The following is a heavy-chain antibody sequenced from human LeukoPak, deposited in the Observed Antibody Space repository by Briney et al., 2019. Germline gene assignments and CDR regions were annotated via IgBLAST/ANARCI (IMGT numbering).Heavy chain of an antibody. D-gene: IGHD3-22*01. CDR1: GGSISSSSYY. CDR3: ARHDGLDYDSSGYQDY. Sequence: SETLSLTCTVSGGSISSSSYYWGWIRQPPGKGLEWIGSIYYSGSTYYNPSLKSRVTISVDTSKNQFSLKLSSVTAADTAVYYCARHDGLDYDSSGYQDYWGQGTLVTVSS. J-gene: IGHJ4*02. V-gene: IGHV4-39*01. CDR2: IYYSGST.